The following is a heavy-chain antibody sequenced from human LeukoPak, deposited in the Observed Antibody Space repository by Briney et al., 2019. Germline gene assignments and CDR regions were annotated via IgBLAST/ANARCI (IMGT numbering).Heavy chain of an antibody. D-gene: IGHD3-10*01. CDR3: AGSLGVGFRNFHY. Sequence: SGGSLRLSCAASGFTFSDHYMDWVRQAPGRGLEWVARARNKAQSHTTEYAASVKGRFSISRDDSKSSLYLQMNSLKTEDTAIYYCAGSLGVGFRNFHYWGQGTLVTVSS. CDR2: ARNKAQSHTT. V-gene: IGHV3-72*01. CDR1: GFTFSDHY. J-gene: IGHJ4*02.